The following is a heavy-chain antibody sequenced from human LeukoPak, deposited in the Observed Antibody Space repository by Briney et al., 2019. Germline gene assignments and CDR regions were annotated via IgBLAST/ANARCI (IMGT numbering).Heavy chain of an antibody. CDR2: IKQDGSEK. J-gene: IGHJ4*02. Sequence: GGSLRLSCAASGFTFSSYWMSWVRQAPGKGLEWVANIKQDGSEKYYVDSVKGRFTISRDNAKNSLYLQMNSLRAEDTALYYCAKSGTYSSSSGYIDSWGQGTLVTVSS. CDR3: AKSGTYSSSSGYIDS. D-gene: IGHD6-6*01. CDR1: GFTFSSYW. V-gene: IGHV3-7*03.